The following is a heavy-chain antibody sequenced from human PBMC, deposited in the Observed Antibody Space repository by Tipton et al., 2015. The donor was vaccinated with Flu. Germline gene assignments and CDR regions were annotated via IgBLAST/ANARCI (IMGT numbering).Heavy chain of an antibody. Sequence: TLSLTCTVSGGSISRNTFYWGWIRQPPGKGLGWIASIYYSGSTYYNPSLKSRITIFADTSKNQFSLKLSSVTAADTAVYYCAGRVAAAASNWCFDLWGRGTLVTVSS. CDR3: AGRVAAAASNWCFDL. V-gene: IGHV4-39*01. D-gene: IGHD6-13*01. CDR1: GGSISRNTFY. CDR2: IYYSGST. J-gene: IGHJ2*01.